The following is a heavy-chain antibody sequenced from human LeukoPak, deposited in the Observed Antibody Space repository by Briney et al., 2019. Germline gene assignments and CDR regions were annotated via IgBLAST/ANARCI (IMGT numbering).Heavy chain of an antibody. CDR1: GYIFTRYV. D-gene: IGHD5-12*01. Sequence: ASVRVSCKASGYIFTRYVISWVRQAPGQGLEWVGWINTNSCCTNYAQKFQGKVTMTRDTSISKAYMELSRLRSDDRAVYYCASLGNALGGTPNDYPDYWGQGTLVTVPS. V-gene: IGHV1-2*02. CDR3: ASLGNALGGTPNDYPDY. CDR2: INTNSCCT. J-gene: IGHJ4*02.